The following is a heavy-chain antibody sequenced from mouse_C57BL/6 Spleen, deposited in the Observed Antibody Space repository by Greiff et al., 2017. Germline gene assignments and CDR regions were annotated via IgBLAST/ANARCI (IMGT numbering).Heavy chain of an antibody. V-gene: IGHV1-74*01. CDR1: GYTFTSYW. Sequence: QVQLQQPGAELVKPGASVKVSCKASGYTFTSYWMHWVKQRPGQGLEWIGRIHPSDSDTNYNQKFKGKATLTVYKSSSTAYMQLSSLTSEDSAVYYCAIRTAQATRGFYYAMDYWGQGTSVTVSS. CDR3: AIRTAQATRGFYYAMDY. J-gene: IGHJ4*01. CDR2: IHPSDSDT. D-gene: IGHD3-2*02.